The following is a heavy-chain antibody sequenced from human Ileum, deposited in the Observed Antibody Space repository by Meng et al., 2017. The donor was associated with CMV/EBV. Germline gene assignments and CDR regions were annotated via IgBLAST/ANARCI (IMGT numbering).Heavy chain of an antibody. CDR3: ARGGQLFDP. J-gene: IGHJ5*02. CDR2: IKQDGSEK. D-gene: IGHD5-18*01. Sequence: GESLKISCAASGFTFSSYWMSWVRQAPGKGLEWVANIKQDGSEKYYVDSVKGRFTISRDNAKNSPYLQMNSLRAEDTAVYYCARGGQLFDPWGQGTLVTVSS. V-gene: IGHV3-7*01. CDR1: GFTFSSYW.